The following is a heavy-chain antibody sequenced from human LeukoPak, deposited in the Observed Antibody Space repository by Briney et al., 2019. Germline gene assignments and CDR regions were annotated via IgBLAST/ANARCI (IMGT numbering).Heavy chain of an antibody. V-gene: IGHV1-69*05. D-gene: IGHD3-16*01. CDR3: ARVSLSGSYYYMDV. CDR2: IIPIFGTA. CDR1: GGTFSSYA. J-gene: IGHJ6*03. Sequence: ASVKVSCKASGGTFSSYAISWVRQAPGQGLEWMGRIIPIFGTANYAQKFQGRVTITTDESTSTAYMELSSLRSEDTAVYYCARVSLSGSYYYMDVWGKGTTVTVSS.